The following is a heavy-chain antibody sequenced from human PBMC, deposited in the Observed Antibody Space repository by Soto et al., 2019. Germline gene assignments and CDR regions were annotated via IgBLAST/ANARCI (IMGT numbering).Heavy chain of an antibody. CDR3: ARMKGYGSESVLAR. V-gene: IGHV1-46*01. J-gene: IGHJ4*02. Sequence: HRVRKAIGQGLEWMAMINPSGGTTYYVQTFEGRVTLTSDTSTSTVFMELSSLRSEDTAVYYCARMKGYGSESVLARWGQGTLLTVSS. CDR2: INPSGGTT. D-gene: IGHD2-15*01.